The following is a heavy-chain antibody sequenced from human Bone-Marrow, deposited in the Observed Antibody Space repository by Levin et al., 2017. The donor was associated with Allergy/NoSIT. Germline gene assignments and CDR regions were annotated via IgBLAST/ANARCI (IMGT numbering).Heavy chain of an antibody. J-gene: IGHJ4*02. Sequence: PGGSLRLSCAASGFTFSDSYMSWVRQAPGKGLEWLSYISTSSTFTNYADSVKGRFTISRDNAKNSLYLQMKSLRAEDTAVYYCTRGDSSGLSDYWGQGSLVTVSS. CDR3: TRGDSSGLSDY. CDR2: ISTSSTFT. CDR1: GFTFSDSY. V-gene: IGHV3-11*05. D-gene: IGHD6-19*01.